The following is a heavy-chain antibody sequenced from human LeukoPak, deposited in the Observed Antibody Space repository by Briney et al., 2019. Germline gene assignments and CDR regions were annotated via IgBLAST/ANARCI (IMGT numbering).Heavy chain of an antibody. J-gene: IGHJ6*02. CDR1: GFTFSSYL. D-gene: IGHD3-3*01. V-gene: IGHV3-74*01. CDR3: ARDSGRHLDFWSGYYKDLGYGMDV. Sequence: QPGGSLRLSCAASGFTFSSYLMHWVRHAPGKGLVWVTRINSDGSSTRYADSVKGRFTISRDNAKNTLYLQMNSLRAEDTAVYYCARDSGRHLDFWSGYYKDLGYGMDVWGQGTTVTVSS. CDR2: INSDGSST.